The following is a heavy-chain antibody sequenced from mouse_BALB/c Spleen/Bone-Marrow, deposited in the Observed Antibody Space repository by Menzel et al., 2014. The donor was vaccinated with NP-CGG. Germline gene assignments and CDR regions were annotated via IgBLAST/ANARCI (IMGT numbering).Heavy chain of an antibody. J-gene: IGHJ2*01. CDR2: INPSNGRT. CDR3: ARRTTTVVATDY. Sequence: QVQLQQSGPELVKPGASVKLSCKASGYTFTSYWMHWVKQRPGQGLEWIGEINPSNGRTNYNEKFKSKATLTVDKSSSTAYMQLSSLTSEDSAVYYCARRTTTVVATDYWGQGTTLTVSS. V-gene: IGHV1S81*02. D-gene: IGHD1-1*01. CDR1: GYTFTSYW.